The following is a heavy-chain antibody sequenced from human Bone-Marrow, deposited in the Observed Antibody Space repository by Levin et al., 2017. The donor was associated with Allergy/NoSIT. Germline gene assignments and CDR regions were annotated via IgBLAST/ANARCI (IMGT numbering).Heavy chain of an antibody. CDR3: ARGKYSSFDY. CDR2: TYYRSKWSN. D-gene: IGHD5-12*01. V-gene: IGHV6-1*01. CDR1: GDSVFSTDGVA. J-gene: IGHJ4*02. Sequence: SQTLSLTCAISGDSVFSTDGVAWNWIRQSPSRGLEWLGRTYYRSKWSNDYALSVKSRIGINPDTSKNQFSLQLNSVTPEDTAVYYCARGKYSSFDYWGQGTLVTVSS.